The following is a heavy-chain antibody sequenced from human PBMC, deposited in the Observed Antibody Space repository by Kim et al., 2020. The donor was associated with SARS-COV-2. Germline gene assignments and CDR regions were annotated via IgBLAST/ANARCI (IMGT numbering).Heavy chain of an antibody. CDR2: ISSSTSTI. D-gene: IGHD2-15*01. CDR3: ARVVRSSYSMDV. V-gene: IGHV3-48*02. Sequence: GGSLRLSCAASGFIFSSYSMDWVRQAPGKGLQWVSYISSSTSTIYYADSVKGRFTISRDNAGNSLYLQMNSLRDEDTAVYYCARVVRSSYSMDVWGQGTTVTVSS. J-gene: IGHJ6*02. CDR1: GFIFSSYS.